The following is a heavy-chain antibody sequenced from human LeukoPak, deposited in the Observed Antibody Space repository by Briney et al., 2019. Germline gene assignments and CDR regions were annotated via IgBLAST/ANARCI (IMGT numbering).Heavy chain of an antibody. Sequence: SVKVSCKASGGTFSSYAISWVRQAPGQGLEWMGRIISSLSIANYAQKFQGRVTITADKSTSTAYMELSSLRSEDTAVYYCARGGGYDSSGTTLYYYYGMDVWGQGTTVTVSS. D-gene: IGHD3-22*01. V-gene: IGHV1-69*04. J-gene: IGHJ6*02. CDR3: ARGGGYDSSGTTLYYYYGMDV. CDR2: IISSLSIA. CDR1: GGTFSSYA.